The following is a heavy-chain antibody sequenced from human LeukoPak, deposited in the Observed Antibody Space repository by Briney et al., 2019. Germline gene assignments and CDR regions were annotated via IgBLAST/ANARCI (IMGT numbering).Heavy chain of an antibody. D-gene: IGHD4-17*01. CDR2: IYTSGST. V-gene: IGHV4-4*07. J-gene: IGHJ4*02. Sequence: SETLSLTCTVSGGSISSYYWSWIRQPAGKGLEWIGRIYTSGSTNYNPSLKSRVTMSVDTSKNQFSLKLSSVTAADTAVYYCATYNNDYGDYDYFDYWGQGTLVTVSS. CDR3: ATYNNDYGDYDYFDY. CDR1: GGSISSYY.